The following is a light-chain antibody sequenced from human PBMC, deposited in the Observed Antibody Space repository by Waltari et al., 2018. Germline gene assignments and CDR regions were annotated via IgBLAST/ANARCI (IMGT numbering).Light chain of an antibody. V-gene: IGLV2-23*02. CDR1: TSDVGDYKY. CDR2: EVT. J-gene: IGLJ2*01. Sequence: QSALTQAASVSVSPGQSITISCAGTTSDVGDYKYVSWYQQHPGKAPKLMIYEVTKRPSGVSNRFAGSKSASTASLTISGLQAEDEADYYCCSYAGSATPVLFGGGTKLTVL. CDR3: CSYAGSATPVL.